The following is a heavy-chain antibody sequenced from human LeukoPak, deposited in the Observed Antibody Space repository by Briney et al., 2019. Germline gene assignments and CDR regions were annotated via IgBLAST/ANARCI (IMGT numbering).Heavy chain of an antibody. J-gene: IGHJ4*02. Sequence: GGSLRLSCPVSGFTFSSYAMSWVRQAPGRGLEWFSVISTSGESAYYADSVKGRFTISRDNSKNTLYLQMNSLRAEDTAVYYCAKDRGSGYHYFDYWGQGTLVTVSS. V-gene: IGHV3-23*01. CDR2: ISTSGESA. CDR1: GFTFSSYA. CDR3: AKDRGSGYHYFDY. D-gene: IGHD3-22*01.